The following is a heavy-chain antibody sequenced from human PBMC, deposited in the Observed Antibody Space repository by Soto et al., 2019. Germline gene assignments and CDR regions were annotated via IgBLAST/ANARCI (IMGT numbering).Heavy chain of an antibody. CDR1: GYTFTGYY. V-gene: IGHV1-2*02. D-gene: IGHD2-21*02. Sequence: ASVKVSCKASGYTFTGYYVHWVRQAPGQGLEWMGWINPNSGGTNYAQKFQGRVTMTRDTSISTAYMELSRLRSDDTAVYYCARTYGVTAMLFDYWGQGTLVTVSS. CDR2: INPNSGGT. J-gene: IGHJ4*02. CDR3: ARTYGVTAMLFDY.